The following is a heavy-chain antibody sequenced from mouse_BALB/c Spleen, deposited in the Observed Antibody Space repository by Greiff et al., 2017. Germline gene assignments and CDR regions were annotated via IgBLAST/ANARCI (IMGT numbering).Heavy chain of an antibody. D-gene: IGHD2-3*01. CDR2: ISYDGSN. V-gene: IGHV3-6*02. J-gene: IGHJ3*01. CDR1: GYSITSGYS. CDR3: ARVGRYDEGFAY. Sequence: ESGPGLVKPSQSLSLTCSVTGYSITSGYSWNWIRQFPGNKLEWMGYISYDGSNNYNPSLKNRISITRDTSKNQFFLKLNSVTTEDTATYYCARVGRYDEGFAYWGQGTLVTVSA.